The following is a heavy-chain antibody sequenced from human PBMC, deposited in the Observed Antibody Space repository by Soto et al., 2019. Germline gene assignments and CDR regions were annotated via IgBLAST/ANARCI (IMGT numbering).Heavy chain of an antibody. CDR1: GFFISSGNY. V-gene: IGHV4-38-2*01. D-gene: IGHD2-15*01. CDR2: IFHGGNT. Sequence: SETLSLTCAVSGFFISSGNYWGWIRKPPGKGLEWIGSIFHGGNTYYNPSLKSRVTISVDMSKNQFSLKLNSVTAADAAVYYCESERWYDAFDVWGQGTVVTVS. CDR3: ESERWYDAFDV. J-gene: IGHJ3*01.